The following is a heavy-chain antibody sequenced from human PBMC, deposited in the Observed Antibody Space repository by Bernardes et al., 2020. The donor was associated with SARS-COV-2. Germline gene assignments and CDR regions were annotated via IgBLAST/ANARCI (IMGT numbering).Heavy chain of an antibody. V-gene: IGHV3-23*01. Sequence: GGSLRLSCAASGFTLSNYAMAWVRQAPGKGLEWVSGITNGGGSTYYADSVKGRFTVSRDNSKNTLSLEMNSLRAEDTAVYYCARRAVRTRDLDYWGQGAPVTVSS. CDR2: ITNGGGST. CDR3: ARRAVRTRDLDY. CDR1: GFTLSNYA. J-gene: IGHJ4*02. D-gene: IGHD2-2*01.